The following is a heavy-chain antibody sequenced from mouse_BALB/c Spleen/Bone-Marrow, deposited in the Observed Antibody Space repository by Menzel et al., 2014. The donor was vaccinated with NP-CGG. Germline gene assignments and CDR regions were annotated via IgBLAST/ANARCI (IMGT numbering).Heavy chain of an antibody. J-gene: IGHJ4*01. CDR1: VCTFTDYY. D-gene: IGHD3-1*01. CDR3: ANRGRYAMDY. V-gene: IGHV1-84*02. Sequence: QVHLQKSGPELVKPGASVKISCKASVCTFTDYYITWVKQKPGQGLKRIGWIYPGSGITKYPEKFQGKATLTVDTYSRTAYMLLSSLPSEDTGVYFCANRGRYAMDYWGRGTSVTVTS. CDR2: IYPGSGIT.